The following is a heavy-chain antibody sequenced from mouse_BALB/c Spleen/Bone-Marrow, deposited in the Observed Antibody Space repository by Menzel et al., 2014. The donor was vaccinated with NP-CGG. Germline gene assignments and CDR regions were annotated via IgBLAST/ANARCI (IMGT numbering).Heavy chain of an antibody. Sequence: LVESGGGLVQPGGSLRLSCATSGFTLTDYYMNWVRQPPGKALEWLGFIRNKANGYTTEYSASVKGRFTISRDNSQSILYLQMNTLRAEDSATYYCARDMGGLLFDYWGQGTTLTVSS. CDR2: IRNKANGYTT. CDR3: ARDMGGLLFDY. V-gene: IGHV7-3*02. CDR1: GFTLTDYY. J-gene: IGHJ2*01. D-gene: IGHD2-3*01.